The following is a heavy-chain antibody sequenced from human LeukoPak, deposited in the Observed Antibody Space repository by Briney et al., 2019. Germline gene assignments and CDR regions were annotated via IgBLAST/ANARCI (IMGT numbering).Heavy chain of an antibody. J-gene: IGHJ4*02. D-gene: IGHD3-16*01. V-gene: IGHV4-34*01. Sequence: SETLSLTCVVYGGSFSGYYWSWIRQPPGKGLEWIGEINHSGSTNYNPSLKSRVTISVDTSKNQFSLKLSSVTAADTAVYYCARDSNDYVWGTYPYYFDYWGQGTLVTVSS. CDR1: GGSFSGYY. CDR2: INHSGST. CDR3: ARDSNDYVWGTYPYYFDY.